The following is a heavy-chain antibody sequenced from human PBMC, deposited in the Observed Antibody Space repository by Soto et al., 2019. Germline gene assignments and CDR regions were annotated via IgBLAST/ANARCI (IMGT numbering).Heavy chain of an antibody. D-gene: IGHD3-3*01. Sequence: ASVKVSCKASGYTFTSYGISWVRQAPGQGLEWMGWISAYNGNTNYAQKLQGRVTMTTDTSTSTAYMELRSLRSDDTAVYYCASSERITIFGVADAFDIWGQGTMVTVSS. V-gene: IGHV1-18*01. J-gene: IGHJ3*02. CDR2: ISAYNGNT. CDR1: GYTFTSYG. CDR3: ASSERITIFGVADAFDI.